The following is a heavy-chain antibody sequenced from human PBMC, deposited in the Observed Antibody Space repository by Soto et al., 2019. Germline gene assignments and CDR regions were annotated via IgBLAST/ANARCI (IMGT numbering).Heavy chain of an antibody. D-gene: IGHD3-9*01. Sequence: ASVKVSCKASGYTFTRYAMHWVRQAPGQRLEWMGWINAGNGNTKYSQKFQGRVTITRDTSASTAYMELSSLRSEDTAVYYCARSPPPDYDILTGLDYWGQGTLVTVSS. CDR3: ARSPPPDYDILTGLDY. CDR2: INAGNGNT. CDR1: GYTFTRYA. V-gene: IGHV1-3*01. J-gene: IGHJ4*02.